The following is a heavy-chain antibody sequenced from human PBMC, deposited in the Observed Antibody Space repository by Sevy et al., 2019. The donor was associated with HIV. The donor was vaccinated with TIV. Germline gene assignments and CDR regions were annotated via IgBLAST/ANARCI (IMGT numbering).Heavy chain of an antibody. CDR3: ATDIVVGRDY. CDR1: GNTLSKLS. J-gene: IGHJ4*02. CDR2: IDREHYET. D-gene: IGHD2-2*01. V-gene: IGHV1-24*01. Sequence: ASVKVSCKVSGNTLSKLSIHWVRQAPGKGLEWMGGIDREHYETIYAQNFQGRVSLTEDTSTDTAYMELPSLRAQDTDIYYSATDIVVGRDYWGQGTPVTVSS.